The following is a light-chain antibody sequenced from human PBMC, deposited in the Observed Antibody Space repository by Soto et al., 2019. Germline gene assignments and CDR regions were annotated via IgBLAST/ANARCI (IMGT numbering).Light chain of an antibody. CDR2: KAS. J-gene: IGKJ1*01. V-gene: IGKV1-5*03. CDR1: QYISSW. Sequence: DIQMTQSPSTLSASVGDRVTITCRASQYISSWLAWYQKKPGKAPKLLIYKASSLESGVPSRFSGSGSGTEFTLTISSLQPDDFATYYCQQYNSQRTVGQGTKVEIK. CDR3: QQYNSQRT.